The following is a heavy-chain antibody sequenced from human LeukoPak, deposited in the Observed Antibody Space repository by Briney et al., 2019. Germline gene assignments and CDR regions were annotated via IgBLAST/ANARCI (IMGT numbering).Heavy chain of an antibody. D-gene: IGHD2-21*01. CDR1: GFNFSDSR. CDR3: VRGDWYFES. CDR2: INRDGTEK. J-gene: IGHJ4*02. Sequence: GGSLRLSCATSGFNFSDSRMTWVRQAPGKGLQWVANINRDGTEKHFLDSTEGRFTISRDNRKKSLYLQMNSLRPQDTAVYFCVRGDWYFESWGQGTLVTVSS. V-gene: IGHV3-7*04.